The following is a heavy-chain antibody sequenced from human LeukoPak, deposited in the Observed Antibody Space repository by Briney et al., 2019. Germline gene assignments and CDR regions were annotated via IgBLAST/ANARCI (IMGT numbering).Heavy chain of an antibody. CDR3: AKEIRCSGGSCGYFDY. Sequence: TGGSLRLSCAASGLTFSSYGMHWVRQAPGKGLEWVAVIWYDGSNKFHADSVKGRFTISRDNSKNTLYLQMDSLRAEDTAVYYCAKEIRCSGGSCGYFDYWGQGTLVTVSS. CDR2: IWYDGSNK. J-gene: IGHJ4*02. D-gene: IGHD2-15*01. CDR1: GLTFSSYG. V-gene: IGHV3-33*06.